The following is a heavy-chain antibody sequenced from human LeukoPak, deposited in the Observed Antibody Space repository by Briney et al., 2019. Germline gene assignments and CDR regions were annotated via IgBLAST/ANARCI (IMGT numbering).Heavy chain of an antibody. CDR1: GDSISSYC. J-gene: IGHJ4*02. CDR3: AATIKRDYGDTNLDY. CDR2: MHNGVHT. V-gene: IGHV4-59*01. Sequence: SETLSLTCTVPGDSISSYCWSWIRQPPGKGLEWIGYMHNGVHTNYNPSLKSLVTISGDTSKNQLSLKLTSVTAADTAVYYCAATIKRDYGDTNLDYWGQGTLVTVSS. D-gene: IGHD4/OR15-4a*01.